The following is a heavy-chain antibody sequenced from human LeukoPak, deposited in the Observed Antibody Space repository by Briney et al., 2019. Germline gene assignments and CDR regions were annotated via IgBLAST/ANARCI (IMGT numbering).Heavy chain of an antibody. J-gene: IGHJ6*03. Sequence: SETLSLTCAVSGYSISNGYYWVWIRQPPGTGLEWIGSLYHSDTVYYNTALESRVSMSVDTSKNQFTLKLSFVTAADTAVYYCARQHDSYYYYYIDVWGSGTTVTVSS. CDR1: GYSISNGYY. V-gene: IGHV4-38-2*01. CDR3: ARQHDSYYYYYIDV. CDR2: LYHSDTV.